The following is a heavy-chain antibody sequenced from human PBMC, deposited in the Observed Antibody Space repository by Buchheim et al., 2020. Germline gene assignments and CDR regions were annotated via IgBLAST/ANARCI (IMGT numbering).Heavy chain of an antibody. D-gene: IGHD2-15*01. CDR2: IVDSGGST. V-gene: IGHV3-23*01. CDR1: GFTFSSYA. CDR3: AKESCSGGSCLLLNY. Sequence: EVQLLESGGDWVQPGGSLRLSCAASGFTFSSYAMSWVRQAPGKGLEWVSGIVDSGGSTYYADSVKGRFTISRDNSKNTLYLQMNSLRAEDTAVYYCAKESCSGGSCLLLNYWGQGTL. J-gene: IGHJ4*02.